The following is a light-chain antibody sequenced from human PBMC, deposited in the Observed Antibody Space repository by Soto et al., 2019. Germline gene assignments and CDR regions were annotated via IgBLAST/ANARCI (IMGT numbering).Light chain of an antibody. CDR1: QTVRNNY. J-gene: IGKJ1*01. Sequence: EIVLTQSPGTLSLSPGERATLSCRASQTVRNNYLAWYQQKPGQAPRLLIYDASSRATGIPDRFSGGGSGTDFTLTISSLQPDDFATYYCQQYNSYLFGQGTKVDI. V-gene: IGKV3-20*01. CDR3: QQYNSYL. CDR2: DAS.